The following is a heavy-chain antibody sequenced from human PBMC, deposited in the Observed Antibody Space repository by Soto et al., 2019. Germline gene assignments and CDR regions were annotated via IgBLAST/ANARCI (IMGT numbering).Heavy chain of an antibody. Sequence: ASETLSLTCTVSGGSISSRTYYWGWIRQPPGKGLEWLGSIYYTGSSYYTPSLKSRVTMSVDTSQNQFSLNLTSVTAADTALYFCASSSFLRSGDLFHGLDVWGQGTTVTVSS. CDR3: ASSSFLRSGDLFHGLDV. CDR1: GGSISSRTYY. D-gene: IGHD3-10*01. J-gene: IGHJ6*02. V-gene: IGHV4-39*01. CDR2: IYYTGSS.